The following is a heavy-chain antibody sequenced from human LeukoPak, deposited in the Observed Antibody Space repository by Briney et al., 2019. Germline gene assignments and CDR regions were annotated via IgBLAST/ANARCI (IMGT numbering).Heavy chain of an antibody. CDR3: ARRIAARADAFDI. CDR2: IIPIFGTA. CDR1: GGTFSSYA. Sequence: SVKVSCKASGGTFSSYAISWVRQAPGQGLEWMGGIIPIFGTANYAQKFQGRVTITTDESTSTAYMELSSLRSEDTAVYYCARRIAARADAFDIWGQGTMVTVSS. V-gene: IGHV1-69*05. J-gene: IGHJ3*02. D-gene: IGHD6-6*01.